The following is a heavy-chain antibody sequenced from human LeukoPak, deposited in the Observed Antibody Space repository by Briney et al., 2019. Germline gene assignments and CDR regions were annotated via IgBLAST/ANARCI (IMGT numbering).Heavy chain of an antibody. J-gene: IGHJ4*02. CDR3: ARVVAATGYFAY. Sequence: SLKISCKGSGYSFTSYWIGWVRQMPGKGLEWMGIIYPGDSDTRYSPSFQGQVTISADKSISTAYLQWRSLKASDTAMYCCARVVAATGYFAYWSQGCLVTVSS. CDR2: IYPGDSDT. D-gene: IGHD2-15*01. V-gene: IGHV5-51*01. CDR1: GYSFTSYW.